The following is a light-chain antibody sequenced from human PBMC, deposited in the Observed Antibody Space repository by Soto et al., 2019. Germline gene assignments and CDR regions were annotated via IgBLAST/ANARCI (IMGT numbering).Light chain of an antibody. J-gene: IGLJ2*01. CDR2: EVS. CDR3: CSYAGSL. CDR1: SSDVGSYNL. V-gene: IGLV2-23*02. Sequence: QSALTQPASVSGSPGQSITISCTGTSSDVGSYNLVSWYQQHPSKAPKLMIYEVSKRPSGVSNRFSGSKSGNTASLTISGLQAEDEADYYCCSYAGSLFGGGTKLTVL.